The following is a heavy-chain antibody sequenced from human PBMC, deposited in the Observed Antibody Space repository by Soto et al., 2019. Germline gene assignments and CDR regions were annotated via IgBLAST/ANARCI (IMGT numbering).Heavy chain of an antibody. CDR3: TRELYDSSGYYYLNYYGMDV. CDR2: IRSKAYGGTT. V-gene: IGHV3-49*04. D-gene: IGHD3-22*01. J-gene: IGHJ6*02. CDR1: TFDDYG. Sequence: TFDDYGMNWVRQAPGKGLEWVGFIRSKAYGGTTEYAASVKGRFTISRDDSKSIAYLQMNSLKTEDTAVYYCTRELYDSSGYYYLNYYGMDVWGQGTTVTVSS.